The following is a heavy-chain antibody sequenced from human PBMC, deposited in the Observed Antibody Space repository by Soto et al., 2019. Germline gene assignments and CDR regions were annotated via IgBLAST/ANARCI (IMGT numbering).Heavy chain of an antibody. J-gene: IGHJ6*04. Sequence: EVQLVESGGGLVQPGGSLRLSCAASGFTLSGRSMHWVRQAPGKGLVWVSGIDNAGTDSTYADSVKGRFTSSRDSAKNMLYLQMNSLRVEDTAVYYCARGWFGRDVWGKGTTVTVSS. CDR3: ARGWFGRDV. CDR1: GFTLSGRS. D-gene: IGHD3-10*01. CDR2: IDNAGTDS. V-gene: IGHV3-74*01.